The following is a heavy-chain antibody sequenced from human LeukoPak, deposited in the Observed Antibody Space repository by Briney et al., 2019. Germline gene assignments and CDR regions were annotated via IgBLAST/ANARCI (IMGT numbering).Heavy chain of an antibody. CDR3: ARENYDFWSGYPGFDY. CDR1: GGSISSGDYY. CDR2: IDYSGST. Sequence: SQTLCLTCTVSGGSISSGDYYWSWIRQPPGKGLEWIGYIDYSGSTYYNPSLKSRVTISVDTSKSQFSLKLSSVTAADTAVYYCARENYDFWSGYPGFDYWGQGTLVTVSS. J-gene: IGHJ4*02. D-gene: IGHD3-3*01. V-gene: IGHV4-30-4*08.